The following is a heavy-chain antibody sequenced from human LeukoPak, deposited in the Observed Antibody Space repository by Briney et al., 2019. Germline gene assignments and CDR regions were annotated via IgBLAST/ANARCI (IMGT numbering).Heavy chain of an antibody. D-gene: IGHD3-22*01. V-gene: IGHV4-39*01. CDR2: IYYSGCT. CDR1: GVSISSSSYY. J-gene: IGHJ4*02. Sequence: SETLSLTCTVSGVSISSSSYYWGWIRQPPGKGLEWIGSIYYSGCTYYNPSLKSRVTISVDTSKNQFSLKLSSVTAADTAVYYCARVLYYYDSSGYNDYWGQGTLVTVSS. CDR3: ARVLYYYDSSGYNDY.